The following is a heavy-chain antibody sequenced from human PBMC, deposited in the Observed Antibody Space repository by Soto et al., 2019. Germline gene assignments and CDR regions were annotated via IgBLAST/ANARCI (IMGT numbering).Heavy chain of an antibody. V-gene: IGHV4-39*01. CDR2: FYYSGNT. CDR1: GASISSTSYY. Sequence: SETLSLTCTVSGASISSTSYYWVWIRQPPGKGLEWIGSFYYSGNTYYNPSLKSRVTISVDTSENQFSLKLSSVTAADTAVYYCAKSATVPDAIAYWGQGTLVTVSS. D-gene: IGHD2-2*02. J-gene: IGHJ4*02. CDR3: AKSATVPDAIAY.